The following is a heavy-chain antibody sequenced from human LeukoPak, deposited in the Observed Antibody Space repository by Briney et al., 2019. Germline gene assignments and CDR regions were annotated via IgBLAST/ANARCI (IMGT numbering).Heavy chain of an antibody. J-gene: IGHJ4*02. D-gene: IGHD6-13*01. CDR3: AKAWPAAGTLLYFDY. CDR1: GFTFSSYA. V-gene: IGHV3-23*01. CDR2: ISGSGGST. Sequence: GGSLRLPCAASGFTFSSYAMSWVRQAPGKGLEWVSAISGSGGSTYYADSVKGRFTISRDNSKNTLYLQMNSLRAEDTAVYYCAKAWPAAGTLLYFDYWGQGTLVTVSS.